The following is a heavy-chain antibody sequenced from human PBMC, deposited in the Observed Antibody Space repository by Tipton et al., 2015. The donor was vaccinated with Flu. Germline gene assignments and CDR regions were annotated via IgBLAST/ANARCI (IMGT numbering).Heavy chain of an antibody. CDR3: ARYAYPHVDN. CDR1: GVSISSYY. Sequence: GLVKPSETLSLTCSVLGVSISSYYWSWVRQPAGKGLEWIGRLYGSGTTKYNPSLKSRLRMSIDTSKNQLSLNLTSVTAADTAVYYCARYAYPHVDNWGQGTLVTVSS. CDR2: LYGSGTT. D-gene: IGHD3-16*01. V-gene: IGHV4-4*07. J-gene: IGHJ4*02.